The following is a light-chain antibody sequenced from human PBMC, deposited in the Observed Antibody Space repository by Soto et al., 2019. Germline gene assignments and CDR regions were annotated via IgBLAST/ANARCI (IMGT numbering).Light chain of an antibody. V-gene: IGKV3-15*01. CDR2: DAS. J-gene: IGKJ3*01. CDR3: QQYNTWPFT. CDR1: QSVSAN. Sequence: EIVMTQSPATLSVSPGERATLSCRASQSVSANLAWYHQKSGQAPRLLIYDASTRATGVPARFSGSGSGTEFTLTINSLQSEDFAVFYCQQYNTWPFTFGPGTKVDIK.